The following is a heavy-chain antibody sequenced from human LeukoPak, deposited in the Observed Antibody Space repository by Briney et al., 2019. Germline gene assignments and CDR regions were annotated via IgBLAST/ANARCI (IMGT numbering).Heavy chain of an antibody. CDR1: GYTFTGYY. CDR3: ATQATSGWHFS. D-gene: IGHD6-19*01. CDR2: INPNSGGT. V-gene: IGHV1-2*02. J-gene: IGHJ5*02. Sequence: ASVKVSCKASGYTFTGYYMHWVRQAPGQGPEWMGWINPNSGGTNYAQKFQGRVTMTRDTPLSTVYMELSRLRSDDTAVYYCATQATSGWHFSWGQGALVTVSS.